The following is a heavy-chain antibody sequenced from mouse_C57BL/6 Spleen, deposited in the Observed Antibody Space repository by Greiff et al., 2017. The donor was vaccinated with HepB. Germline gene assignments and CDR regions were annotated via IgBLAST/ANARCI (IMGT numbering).Heavy chain of an antibody. D-gene: IGHD1-1*01. Sequence: VQLQQSGPGLVKPSQSLSLTCSVTGYSITSGYYWNWIRQFPGNKLEWMGYISYDGSNNYNPSLKNRISITRDTSKNQFFLKLNSVTTEDTATYYCAKESPYYDGYYAMDYWGQGTSVTVSS. V-gene: IGHV3-6*01. CDR1: GYSITSGYY. J-gene: IGHJ4*01. CDR2: ISYDGSN. CDR3: AKESPYYDGYYAMDY.